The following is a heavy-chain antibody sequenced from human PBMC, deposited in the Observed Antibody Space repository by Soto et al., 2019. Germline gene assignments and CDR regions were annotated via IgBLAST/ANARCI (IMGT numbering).Heavy chain of an antibody. V-gene: IGHV1-58*02. CDR1: GFTFTSSA. D-gene: IGHD2-15*01. CDR3: AADSRYCSGGNCEDY. Sequence: QMQLVQSGPEVKKPGTSVKVSCKASGFTFTSSAMQWVRQARGQRLEWIGWIVVGSCHTNYAQKFQERVTITRDMSTSTAYMELSSLRSEDTAVYYCAADSRYCSGGNCEDYWGQGTLVTVSS. J-gene: IGHJ4*02. CDR2: IVVGSCHT.